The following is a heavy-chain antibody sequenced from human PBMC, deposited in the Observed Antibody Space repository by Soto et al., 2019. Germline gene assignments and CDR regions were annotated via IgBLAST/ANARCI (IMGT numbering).Heavy chain of an antibody. CDR2: ISYDGINK. CDR3: AKAHYDSRGFDAFDT. CDR1: GFTFSNYG. Sequence: QVQLVESGGGVVQPGRSLRLSCAASGFTFSNYGMHWVRQAPGKGLEWVAVISYDGINKYYVDSVKSRFTISRDNSKNTLYLEMNSLRAEDTAVYFCAKAHYDSRGFDAFDTWGQGTVVTVSS. V-gene: IGHV3-30*18. D-gene: IGHD3-22*01. J-gene: IGHJ3*02.